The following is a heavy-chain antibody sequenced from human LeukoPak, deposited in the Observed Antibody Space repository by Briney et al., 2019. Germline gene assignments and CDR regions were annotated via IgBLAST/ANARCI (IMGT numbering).Heavy chain of an antibody. Sequence: SETLSLTCTVSGGSISSGVYYWCWIRQDPGKGLEWIGYIYNSGITYYNPSLKSRVTISLDMSRNQFSLRLSSVTAADTAVYYCARHGSTSFDYWGQGTLVTVSS. CDR2: IYNSGIT. D-gene: IGHD1-26*01. CDR3: ARHGSTSFDY. J-gene: IGHJ4*02. V-gene: IGHV4-31*03. CDR1: GGSISSGVYY.